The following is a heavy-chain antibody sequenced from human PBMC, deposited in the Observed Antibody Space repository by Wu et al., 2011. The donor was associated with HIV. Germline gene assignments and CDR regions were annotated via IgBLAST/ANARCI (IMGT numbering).Heavy chain of an antibody. CDR1: GGIFNSYT. CDR3: ARDHEGGSFGY. J-gene: IGHJ4*02. D-gene: IGHD1-26*01. Sequence: QVQLVQSGAEVKKPGSSVKVSCKASGGIFNSYTINWVQQAPGQGLEWMGRIIPIFGAANYTQKLQGRVTITADTSASTVYMELSSLRSEDTAVYYCARDHEGGSFGYWGQGTRVTVSS. CDR2: IIPIFGAA. V-gene: IGHV1-69*08.